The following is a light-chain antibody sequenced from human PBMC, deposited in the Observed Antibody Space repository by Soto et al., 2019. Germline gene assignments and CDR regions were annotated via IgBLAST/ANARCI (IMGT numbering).Light chain of an antibody. V-gene: IGKV1-39*01. Sequence: DIQMTQSPSSLSASVGDRVTITCRASQSISSYLNWYQQKPVKDPKLMIYAASSLQSGVPSRFSGSGSGTDFTLTISSLQPEDFATYYCQQSYSNILTFGGGTKVEIK. CDR1: QSISSY. CDR2: AAS. J-gene: IGKJ4*01. CDR3: QQSYSNILT.